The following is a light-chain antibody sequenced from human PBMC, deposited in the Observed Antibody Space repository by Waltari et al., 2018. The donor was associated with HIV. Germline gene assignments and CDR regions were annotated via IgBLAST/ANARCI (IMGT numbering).Light chain of an antibody. J-gene: IGLJ2*01. CDR2: SNN. CDR1: SSTIGNKS. V-gene: IGLV1-44*01. Sequence: QSVLTQPPSASGTPGQRVTIPCSGSSSTIGNKSMSWYQQFPGTAPKLLIYSNNQRPSGVPDRFSGSKSGTSASLAISGLQSEDEANYYCETLDDNLNGPVFGGGTKLTVL. CDR3: ETLDDNLNGPV.